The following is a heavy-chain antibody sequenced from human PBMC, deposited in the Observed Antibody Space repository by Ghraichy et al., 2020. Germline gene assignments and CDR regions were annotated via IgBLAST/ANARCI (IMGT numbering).Heavy chain of an antibody. CDR2: VYRGGKT. CDR3: AGGDCEGDCYFDF. Sequence: ETLSLTCAASGITVSTKYMHWVRQAPGKGLEWVSRVYRGGKTDYADSVRDRFIISRDSSTNTLYLQMNSLRAEDTAVYYCAGGDCEGDCYFDFWGQGTLVTVSS. V-gene: IGHV3-66*01. CDR1: GITVSTKY. D-gene: IGHD2-21*02. J-gene: IGHJ4*02.